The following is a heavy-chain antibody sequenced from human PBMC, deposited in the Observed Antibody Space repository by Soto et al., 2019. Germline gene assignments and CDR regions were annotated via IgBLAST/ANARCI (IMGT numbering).Heavy chain of an antibody. CDR3: ARKGYTVALFAFWLQRH. Sequence: SETLSLTCTVSGGSISSYYWSWIRQPPGKGLEWIGYIYYSGSTNYNPSLNSRVTISVDTSKNQFSLKLSSVTAADTAVHYCARKGYTVALFAFWLQRHW. D-gene: IGHD2-15*01. J-gene: IGHJ1*01. CDR1: GGSISSYY. V-gene: IGHV4-59*01. CDR2: IYYSGST.